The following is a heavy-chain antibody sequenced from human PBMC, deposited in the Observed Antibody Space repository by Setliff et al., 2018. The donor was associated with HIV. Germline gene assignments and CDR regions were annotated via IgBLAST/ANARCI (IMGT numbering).Heavy chain of an antibody. V-gene: IGHV3-23*01. D-gene: IGHD2-2*02. CDR2: ISGSGGDT. CDR1: GFTFSSYA. CDR3: AKKTAAYTAGSWLHY. Sequence: GGSLRLSCASSGFTFSSYAMTWVRQAPGKGLECVAVISGSGGDTYYADSVKGRFVISREKSKSTLYLQMNSLRAEDTAVYYCAKKTAAYTAGSWLHYWGQGTLVTVSS. J-gene: IGHJ4*02.